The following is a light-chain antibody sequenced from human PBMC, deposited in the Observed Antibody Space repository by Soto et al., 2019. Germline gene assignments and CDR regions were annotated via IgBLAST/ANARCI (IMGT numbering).Light chain of an antibody. CDR1: QSISSY. CDR2: AAS. Sequence: DIQMTQSPSSLSASVGDRVTITCRASQSISSYLNWYQQKPGKAPKLLIYAASSLQSGVPSRFSGSGSGTDFTLTISSLQPEDFATYYCQQHYTYWWTFGQGTKVEI. CDR3: QQHYTYWWT. V-gene: IGKV1-39*01. J-gene: IGKJ1*01.